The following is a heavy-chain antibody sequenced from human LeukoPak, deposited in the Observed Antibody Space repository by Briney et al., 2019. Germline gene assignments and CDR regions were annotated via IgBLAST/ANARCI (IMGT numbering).Heavy chain of an antibody. CDR2: ITTYNGDT. J-gene: IGHJ5*01. CDR3: ARDPSNTSGWYIWFDF. V-gene: IGHV1-18*04. D-gene: IGHD6-19*01. Sequence: ASVKLSCTAAGYTFKNCGISWERQAPGQGLEWMGWITTYNGDTKHAQKVRGRLTLTADASTSTAYMELRGLRSDVTAVYYCARDPSNTSGWYIWFDFWGQGTLVTVSS. CDR1: GYTFKNCG.